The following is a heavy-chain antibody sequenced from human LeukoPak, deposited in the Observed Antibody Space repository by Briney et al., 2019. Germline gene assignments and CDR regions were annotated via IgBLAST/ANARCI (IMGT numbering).Heavy chain of an antibody. CDR1: GFTFSVHY. D-gene: IGHD3-3*01. CDR2: SRNKAKSYTP. CDR3: ASDLEGYYYGMDV. Sequence: PGGSLRLSCAASGFTFSVHYMDWVRQAPGKGLEWVGRSRNKAKSYTPEYAASVKGRFTISRDDSKNSVYLQMNSLKTEDTAVYYCASDLEGYYYGMDVWGQGTTVTVSS. V-gene: IGHV3-72*01. J-gene: IGHJ6*02.